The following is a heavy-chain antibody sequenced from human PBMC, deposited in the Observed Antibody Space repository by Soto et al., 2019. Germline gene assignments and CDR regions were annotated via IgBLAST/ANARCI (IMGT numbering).Heavy chain of an antibody. D-gene: IGHD2-15*01. V-gene: IGHV4-34*01. CDR3: ARGLRIYCSGGSCYRGYFQH. CDR1: GGSFSGYY. J-gene: IGHJ1*01. CDR2: INHSGST. Sequence: SETLSLTCAVYGGSFSGYYWSWIRQPPGKGLEWIGEINHSGSTNYNPSLKSRVTISVDTSKNQFSLKLSSVTAADTAVYYCARGLRIYCSGGSCYRGYFQHWGQGTLVTVSS.